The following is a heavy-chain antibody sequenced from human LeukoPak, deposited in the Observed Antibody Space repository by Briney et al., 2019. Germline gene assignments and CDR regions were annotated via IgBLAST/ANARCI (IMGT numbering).Heavy chain of an antibody. CDR3: ARDLVVGATLPDAFDI. D-gene: IGHD1-26*01. CDR2: IIPIFGTA. Sequence: SVKVSCKASGGTFSSYAISWVRQAPGQGLEWMGGIIPIFGTANYAQKFQGRVTITADESTSTAYMELSSLRSEDTAVYYCARDLVVGATLPDAFDIWGQGTMVTVSS. CDR1: GGTFSSYA. V-gene: IGHV1-69*01. J-gene: IGHJ3*02.